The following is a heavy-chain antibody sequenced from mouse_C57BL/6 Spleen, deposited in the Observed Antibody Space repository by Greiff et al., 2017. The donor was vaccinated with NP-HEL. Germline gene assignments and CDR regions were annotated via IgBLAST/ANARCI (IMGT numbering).Heavy chain of an antibody. J-gene: IGHJ3*01. Sequence: QVQLQQPGAELVRPGSSVKLSCKASGYTFTSYWMDWVKQRPGQGLEWIGNIYPSASETHYNQKFKDKATLTVDKSSSTAYMQLSSLTSEDSAVYYCARGTYYSNSWFAYWGQGTLVTVSA. CDR3: ARGTYYSNSWFAY. CDR2: IYPSASET. D-gene: IGHD2-5*01. V-gene: IGHV1-61*01. CDR1: GYTFTSYW.